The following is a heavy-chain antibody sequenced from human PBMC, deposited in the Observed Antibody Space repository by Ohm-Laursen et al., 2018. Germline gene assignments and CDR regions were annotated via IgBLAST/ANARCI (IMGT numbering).Heavy chain of an antibody. CDR3: ARGRQQWPDY. CDR2: IYYSGST. D-gene: IGHD6-19*01. Sequence: LSLTCTVSGGSISSYYWSWIRQPPGKGLEWIGYIYYSGSTNYNPSLKSRVTISVDTSRNQFSLKLSSVTAADTAVYYCARGRQQWPDYWGQGTLVTVSS. J-gene: IGHJ4*02. V-gene: IGHV4-59*01. CDR1: GGSISSYY.